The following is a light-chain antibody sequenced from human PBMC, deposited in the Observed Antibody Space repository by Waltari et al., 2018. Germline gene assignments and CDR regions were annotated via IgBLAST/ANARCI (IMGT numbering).Light chain of an antibody. CDR1: QSVSSSY. CDR3: QQDYNLPPLT. J-gene: IGKJ4*01. CDR2: GAS. V-gene: IGKV3D-7*01. Sequence: PGERVTLSCRASQSVSSSYLTWYQQKPGQASRLLISGASTRATSIPARFSGSGSGTDFTLTISSLQPEDFAVYYCQQDYNLPPLTFGGGTKVEIK.